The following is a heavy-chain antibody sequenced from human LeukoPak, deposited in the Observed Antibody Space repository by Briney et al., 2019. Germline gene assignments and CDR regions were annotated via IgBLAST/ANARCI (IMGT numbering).Heavy chain of an antibody. D-gene: IGHD3-10*01. J-gene: IGHJ3*02. CDR2: IYHSGST. V-gene: IGHV4-38-2*02. CDR1: GYSISSGYY. CDR3: ARGPFRDAFDI. Sequence: SETLSLTCTVSGYSISSGYYWGWIRQPPGKGLEWIGSIYHSGSTYYNPSLKSRVTISVDTSKNQFSLKLSSVTAADTAVYYCARGPFRDAFDIWGQGTMVTVSS.